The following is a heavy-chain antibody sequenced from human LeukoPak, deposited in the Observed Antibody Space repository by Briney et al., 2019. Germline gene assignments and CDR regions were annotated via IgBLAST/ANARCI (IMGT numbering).Heavy chain of an antibody. D-gene: IGHD3-3*01. CDR1: GYTFTSYG. CDR3: ARDSYDFWSGHPGFDY. V-gene: IGHV1-18*01. J-gene: IGHJ4*02. CDR2: ISAYNGNT. Sequence: GASVKVSCKASGYTFTSYGISWVRQAPGQGLEWMGWISAYNGNTNYAQKLQGRVTMTTDTSTSTAYMELRSLRSDDTAVYYCARDSYDFWSGHPGFDYWGQGTLVTVSS.